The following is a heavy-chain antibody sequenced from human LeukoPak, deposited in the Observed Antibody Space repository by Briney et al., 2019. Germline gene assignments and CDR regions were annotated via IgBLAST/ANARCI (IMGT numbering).Heavy chain of an antibody. J-gene: IGHJ5*02. Sequence: ASVKVSCKASGYTFTSYAIIWVRQAPGQGLEWMGWISAYNGNTNYAQKLQGRVTMTTDTSTSTAYMDLRSLRSDDTAVYYCARETPPRLRRFRGGFDPWGQGTLVTVSS. CDR3: ARETPPRLRRFRGGFDP. V-gene: IGHV1-18*01. CDR2: ISAYNGNT. CDR1: GYTFTSYA. D-gene: IGHD3-16*01.